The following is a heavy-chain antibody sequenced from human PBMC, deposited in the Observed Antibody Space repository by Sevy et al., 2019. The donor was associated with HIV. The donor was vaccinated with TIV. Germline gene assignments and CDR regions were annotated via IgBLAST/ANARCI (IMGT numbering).Heavy chain of an antibody. CDR3: ARDSSAFDI. Sequence: GGSLRLSCAASGFTFSSYAMHWVRQAPGKGLEWVAVISYDGSNKYYADSVKCRFTISRDNSKNTLYLQMNSLRAEDTAVYYCARDSSAFDIWGQGTMVTVSS. J-gene: IGHJ3*02. CDR2: ISYDGSNK. V-gene: IGHV3-30-3*01. CDR1: GFTFSSYA.